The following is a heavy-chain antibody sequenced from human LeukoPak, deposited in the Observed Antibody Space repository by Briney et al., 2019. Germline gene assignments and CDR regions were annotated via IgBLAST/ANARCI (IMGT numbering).Heavy chain of an antibody. J-gene: IGHJ4*02. D-gene: IGHD6-6*01. V-gene: IGHV3-21*01. Sequence: GGSLRLSCAASGFTFSSYSMTWVRQAPGKGLEWVSSISSSSSYIYYADSVKGRFTISRVNAKNSLYLQMNSLRAEDTAVYYCASYRQGVPQLVTWGQGTLITVSS. CDR3: ASYRQGVPQLVT. CDR2: ISSSSSYI. CDR1: GFTFSSYS.